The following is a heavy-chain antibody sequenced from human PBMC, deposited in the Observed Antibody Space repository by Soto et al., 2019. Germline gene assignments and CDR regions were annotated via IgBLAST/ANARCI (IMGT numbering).Heavy chain of an antibody. CDR1: GGSISSYY. J-gene: IGHJ4*02. CDR2: IYYSGST. CDR3: ARVSTKTRSGDLSLGLDY. D-gene: IGHD2-21*02. V-gene: IGHV4-59*01. Sequence: PSETLSLTCTVSGGSISSYYWSWIRQPPGKGLEWIGYIYYSGSTNYNPSLKSRVTISVDTSKNQFSLKLSSVTAADTAVYYCARVSTKTRSGDLSLGLDYWGQGTLVTVSS.